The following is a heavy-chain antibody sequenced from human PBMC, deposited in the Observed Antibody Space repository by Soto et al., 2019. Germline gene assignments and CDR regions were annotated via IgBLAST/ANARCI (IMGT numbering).Heavy chain of an antibody. CDR1: GGTFSRDS. V-gene: IGHV1-69*01. J-gene: IGHJ3*02. CDR2: IVPMYDTP. D-gene: IGHD6-19*01. CDR3: PRERDDRPVAGSAAFET. Sequence: QVQLVQSGTDMKNPGSSVRVSCKASGGTFSRDSFSWLRQAPGQGPEGIGGIVPMYDTPVYSQKFQGRVNITADEAGTTAYMELSSLRSEATAVYFCPRERDDRPVAGSAAFETWGHGTVVTV.